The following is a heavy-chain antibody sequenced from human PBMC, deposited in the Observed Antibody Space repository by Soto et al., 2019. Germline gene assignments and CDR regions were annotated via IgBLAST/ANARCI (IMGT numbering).Heavy chain of an antibody. CDR2: IRSKANSYAT. CDR3: TRHIGGIAAAGPFDY. J-gene: IGHJ4*02. D-gene: IGHD6-13*01. V-gene: IGHV3-73*01. CDR1: GFTFSGSA. Sequence: EVQLVESGGGLVQPGGSLKLSCAASGFTFSGSAMHWVRQASGKGLEWVGRIRSKANSYATAYAASVKGRFTISRDDSKNTADLQMNSLKTEDTAVYYCTRHIGGIAAAGPFDYWGQGTLVTVSS.